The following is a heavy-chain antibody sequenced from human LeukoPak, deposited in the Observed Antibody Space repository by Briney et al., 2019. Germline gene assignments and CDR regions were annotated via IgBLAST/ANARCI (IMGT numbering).Heavy chain of an antibody. CDR3: AGTTVTTGGNWFDP. J-gene: IGHJ5*02. CDR2: IIPIFGTA. Sequence: SVKVSCKASGYTFTGYYMHWVRQAPGQGLEWMGGIIPIFGTANYAQKFQGRVTITTDESTSTAYMELSSLRSEDTAVYYCAGTTVTTGGNWFDPWGQGTLVTVSS. D-gene: IGHD4-11*01. V-gene: IGHV1-69*05. CDR1: GYTFTGYY.